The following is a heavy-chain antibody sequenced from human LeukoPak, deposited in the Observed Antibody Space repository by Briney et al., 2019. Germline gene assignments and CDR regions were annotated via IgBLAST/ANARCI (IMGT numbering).Heavy chain of an antibody. J-gene: IGHJ5*02. D-gene: IGHD2-21*01. Sequence: KPSETLSLTCTVSGGSISSYYWSWLRQPPGKGLEWIGYIYYSGSTNYNPSLKSRVTISVDTSKNQFSLKLSSVTAADTAVYYCAKARETYCGGDCYSSWFDPWGQGTLVTVSS. V-gene: IGHV4-59*01. CDR1: GGSISSYY. CDR2: IYYSGST. CDR3: AKARETYCGGDCYSSWFDP.